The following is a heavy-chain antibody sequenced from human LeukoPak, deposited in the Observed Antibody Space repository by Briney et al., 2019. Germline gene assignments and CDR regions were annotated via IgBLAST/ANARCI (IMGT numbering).Heavy chain of an antibody. J-gene: IGHJ3*02. CDR1: GFTFSSYS. CDR3: ARGWERGAFDI. CDR2: ISSSSSYI. Sequence: SGGSLRLSCAASGFTFSSYSMNWVRQAPGKGLEWVSSISSSSSYIYYADSVKGRFTISRDNAKNSLYLQMTSLRAEDTAVYYCARGWERGAFDIWGQGTMVTVSS. V-gene: IGHV3-21*01. D-gene: IGHD1-26*01.